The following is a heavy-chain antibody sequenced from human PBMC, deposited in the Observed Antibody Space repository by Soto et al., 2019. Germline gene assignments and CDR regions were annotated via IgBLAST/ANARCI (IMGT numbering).Heavy chain of an antibody. J-gene: IGHJ3*01. D-gene: IGHD1-1*01. Sequence: DVQLVESGGGLIQPGESLRLSCAAFGLTISDKKYVAWFRQAPGKGLEWVSALYDVDGSFYADSVTGRFTTSSDSSKTTVYLQMNDLRPDDTAVYYCATWHEREHAFDVWGQGTTVTISS. CDR1: GLTISDKKY. CDR2: LYDVDGS. V-gene: IGHV3-53*01. CDR3: ATWHEREHAFDV.